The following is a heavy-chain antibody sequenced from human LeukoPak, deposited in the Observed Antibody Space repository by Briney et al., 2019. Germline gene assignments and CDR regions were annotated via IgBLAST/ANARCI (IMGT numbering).Heavy chain of an antibody. Sequence: PGGSLRLSCAASEFTFSNYWMTWVRQAPGKGLECVANIKHDGSQKYYVDSVKGRFSISRDNAKNSLYLQMNSLRAEDTAVYYCATWRGYGYGLNYWGQGTLVTVSS. CDR1: EFTFSNYW. V-gene: IGHV3-7*01. D-gene: IGHD5-18*01. J-gene: IGHJ4*02. CDR2: IKHDGSQK. CDR3: ATWRGYGYGLNY.